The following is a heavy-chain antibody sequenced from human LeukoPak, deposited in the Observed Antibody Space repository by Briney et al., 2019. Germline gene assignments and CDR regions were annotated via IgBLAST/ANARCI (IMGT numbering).Heavy chain of an antibody. CDR2: INPNSGGT. J-gene: IGHJ4*02. Sequence: SVKVSCKASGYTLTDYYMHWVRQAPGQGLEWMGRINPNSGGTNYAQKFQGRVTMTRDTSISTVYMELSRLRSDDTAVYYCARVGYYESSGYYEYWGQGTLVTVSS. CDR3: ARVGYYESSGYYEY. CDR1: GYTLTDYY. D-gene: IGHD3-22*01. V-gene: IGHV1-2*06.